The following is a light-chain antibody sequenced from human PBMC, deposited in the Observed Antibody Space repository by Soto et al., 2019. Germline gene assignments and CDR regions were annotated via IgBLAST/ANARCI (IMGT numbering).Light chain of an antibody. V-gene: IGKV1-39*01. CDR3: QQSYSTPVT. J-gene: IGKJ3*01. CDR2: AQS. Sequence: DIQMTQSPSSLSASVGDRVTITCRASQAIRTSLNWYQQKPGKAPKLLIFAQSTLQSGVPSRFSGSVSGTDFALTITYLQPEDIATYWGQQSYSTPVTVGPATKVDIQ. CDR1: QAIRTS.